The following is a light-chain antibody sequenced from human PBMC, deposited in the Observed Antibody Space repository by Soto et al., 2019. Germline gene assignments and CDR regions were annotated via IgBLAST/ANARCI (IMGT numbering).Light chain of an antibody. J-gene: IGKJ5*01. CDR1: QSVHNF. Sequence: EVVLTQAPATLSLSPGERAALSCKASQSVHNFLAWYQQKRGQAPRRLIYGASTRAACVPPRFSGSGSGTDFTLTISSIVAEDFAVYYCQMRSTWPPITFGQGTRLEIK. CDR2: GAS. V-gene: IGKV3-11*01. CDR3: QMRSTWPPIT.